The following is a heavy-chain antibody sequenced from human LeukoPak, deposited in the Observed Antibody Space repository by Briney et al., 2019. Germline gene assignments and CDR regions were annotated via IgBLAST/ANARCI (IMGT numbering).Heavy chain of an antibody. D-gene: IGHD3-10*01. CDR1: GFTFSTYD. CDR2: ISSSGSTI. V-gene: IGHV3-48*03. Sequence: PGGSPRLSCAASGFTFSTYDMNWVRQAPGKGLEWVSYISSSGSTIYYADSVKGRFTISRDNAKNSLYLQMNSLRAEDTAVYYCARDLGLWFGSIGGAFDIWGQGTMVTVSS. J-gene: IGHJ3*02. CDR3: ARDLGLWFGSIGGAFDI.